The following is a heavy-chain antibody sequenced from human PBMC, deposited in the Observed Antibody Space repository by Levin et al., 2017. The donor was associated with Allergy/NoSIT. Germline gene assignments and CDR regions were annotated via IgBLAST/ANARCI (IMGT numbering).Heavy chain of an antibody. CDR2: IYWGDDK. V-gene: IGHV2-5*02. J-gene: IGHJ3*02. CDR3: AHVTTVPPPDVDGYDI. D-gene: IGHD4-17*01. CDR1: GFLLSPGRVP. Sequence: SGPTLVKPTQTFTLTCTLSGFLLSPGRVPVAWIRQPPGKALEWLASIYWGDDKRYSPSLKSRLTIIRDTPKNQVVLTLTNVDPVDTATYYCAHVTTVPPPDVDGYDIWGQGTMVTVSS.